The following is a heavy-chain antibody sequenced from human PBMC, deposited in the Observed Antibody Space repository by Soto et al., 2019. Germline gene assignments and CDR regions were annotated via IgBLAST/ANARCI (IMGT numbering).Heavy chain of an antibody. V-gene: IGHV3-21*01. CDR3: ARIGYCSGGSCYPTDAFDI. CDR1: GFTFSSYS. J-gene: IGHJ3*02. Sequence: PGGSLRLSCAASGFTFSSYSMNWVRQAPGKGLEWVSSISSSSSYIYYADSVKGRFTISRDNAKNSLYLQMNSLRAEDTAVYYCARIGYCSGGSCYPTDAFDIWGQGTMVTVSS. CDR2: ISSSSSYI. D-gene: IGHD2-15*01.